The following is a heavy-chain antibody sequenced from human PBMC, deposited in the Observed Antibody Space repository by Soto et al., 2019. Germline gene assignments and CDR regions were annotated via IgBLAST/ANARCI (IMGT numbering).Heavy chain of an antibody. V-gene: IGHV3-9*01. Sequence: PGGSLRLSCAASGFTFDDYAMHWVRQAPGKGLEWVSGISWNSGSIGYADSVKGRFTISRDNAKNSLYLQMNSLRAEDTALYYCAKDLGYDSSGYPLDYWGQGTLVTVSS. D-gene: IGHD3-22*01. CDR2: ISWNSGSI. J-gene: IGHJ4*02. CDR1: GFTFDDYA. CDR3: AKDLGYDSSGYPLDY.